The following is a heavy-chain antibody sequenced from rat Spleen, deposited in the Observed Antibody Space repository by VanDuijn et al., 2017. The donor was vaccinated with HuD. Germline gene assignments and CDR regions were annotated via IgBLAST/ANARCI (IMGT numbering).Heavy chain of an antibody. CDR2: IQSGGST. J-gene: IGHJ3*01. CDR3: TRGGAY. Sequence: QVQLKESGPGLVQPSQTLSLTCTVSGFSLTDYSVHWVRQPPGKGLEWMGRIQSGGSTDYNSALKSRLSISRDTSKSQVFLKMNSLQTEDTAIYFCTRGGAYWGQGTLVTVSS. V-gene: IGHV2-19*01. CDR1: GFSLTDYS.